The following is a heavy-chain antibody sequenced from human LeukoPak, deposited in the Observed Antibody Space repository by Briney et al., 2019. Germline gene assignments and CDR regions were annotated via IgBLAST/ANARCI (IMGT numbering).Heavy chain of an antibody. Sequence: PGGSLRLFCALSGFTVASYYVRCARQAPGKGLEWVSVIYSGGRTYYADAVKGRFTISRDNSKNTLYLQMNSLRAEDTAVYYCAKEKGVLGVTMVRGVIIGMQGWGQGTLVTVSS. J-gene: IGHJ4*02. CDR3: AKEKGVLGVTMVRGVIIGMQG. D-gene: IGHD3-10*01. CDR1: GFTVASYY. CDR2: IYSGGRT. V-gene: IGHV3-66*01.